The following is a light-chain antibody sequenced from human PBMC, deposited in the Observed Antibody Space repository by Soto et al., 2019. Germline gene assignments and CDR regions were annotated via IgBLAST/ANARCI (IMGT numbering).Light chain of an antibody. CDR2: GGS. CDR3: QQYGSSPRA. CDR1: QSVSSSY. Sequence: EIVLTQSPGTLSLSPGERATLSCRASQSVSSSYLAWYQQKPGQAPRLLIYGGSSRATGIPDRFSGSGSGTEFTLNSSRLEPEDFAGYYCQQYGSSPRAFGQGTKVEIK. V-gene: IGKV3-20*01. J-gene: IGKJ1*01.